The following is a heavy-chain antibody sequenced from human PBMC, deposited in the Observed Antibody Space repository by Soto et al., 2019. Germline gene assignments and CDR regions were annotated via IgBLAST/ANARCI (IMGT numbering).Heavy chain of an antibody. CDR1: GFTFSSYA. CDR3: AKDPGAETYYYYYGMDV. J-gene: IGHJ6*02. V-gene: IGHV3-23*01. CDR2: ISGSGGST. D-gene: IGHD1-1*01. Sequence: GGSLRLSCAASGFTFSSYAMSWVRQAPGKGLEWVSSISGSGGSTYYADSVKGRFTISRDNSKNTLYLQMNSLRAEDTAVYYCAKDPGAETYYYYYGMDVWGQGTTVTVSS.